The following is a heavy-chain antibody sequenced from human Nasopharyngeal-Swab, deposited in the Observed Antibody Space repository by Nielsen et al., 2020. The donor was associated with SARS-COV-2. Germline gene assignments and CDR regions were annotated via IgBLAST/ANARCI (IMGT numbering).Heavy chain of an antibody. CDR2: IYYSRST. J-gene: IGHJ3*02. V-gene: IGHV4-59*12. Sequence: PGKGLEWIGYIYYSRSTNYNPSLKSRVTISVDTSKNQFSLKLSSVTAADTAVYYCARGEGITGTTPGAFDIWGQGTMVTVSS. CDR3: ARGEGITGTTPGAFDI. D-gene: IGHD1-7*01.